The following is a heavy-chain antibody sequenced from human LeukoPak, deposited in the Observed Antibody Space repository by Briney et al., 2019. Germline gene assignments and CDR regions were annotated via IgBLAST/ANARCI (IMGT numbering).Heavy chain of an antibody. D-gene: IGHD6-6*01. J-gene: IGHJ6*03. CDR3: ARGLTYSSSPIYDYYYYMDV. V-gene: IGHV4-34*01. CDR1: GGSFSGYY. Sequence: SETLSLTCAVYGGSFSGYYWSWIRQPPGKGLEWIGEINHSGSTNYNPSLKSRVTISVDTSKNQFSLKLSPVTAADTAVYYCARGLTYSSSPIYDYYYYMDVWGKGTTVTVSS. CDR2: INHSGST.